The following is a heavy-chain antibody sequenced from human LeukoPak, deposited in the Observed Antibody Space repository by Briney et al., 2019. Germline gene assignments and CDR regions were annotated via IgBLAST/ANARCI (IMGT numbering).Heavy chain of an antibody. CDR3: ARRGIAAGNWFDP. J-gene: IGHJ5*02. CDR1: GYSFTSYW. CDR2: IYPGDSDT. D-gene: IGHD6-13*01. Sequence: GESLKISCKGSGYSFTSYWIGWVRQMPGKGLEWMGIIYPGDSDTRYSPSFRGQVTISADKSISTAYLQWSSLKASDTAMYYCARRGIAAGNWFDPWGQGTLVTVSS. V-gene: IGHV5-51*01.